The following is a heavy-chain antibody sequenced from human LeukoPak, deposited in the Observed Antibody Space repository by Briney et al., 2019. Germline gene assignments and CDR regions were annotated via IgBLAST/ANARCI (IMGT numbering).Heavy chain of an antibody. CDR3: ARVEYYDFWSGQYYYYYYGMDV. J-gene: IGHJ6*02. V-gene: IGHV3-7*01. CDR2: IKQDGSEK. CDR1: GFTFSSYW. Sequence: PGGSLRLSCAASGFTFSSYWMSWVRQAPGKGLAWVANIKQDGSEKYYVDSVKGRFTISRDNAKNSLYLQMNSLRAEDTAVYYCARVEYYDFWSGQYYYYYYGMDVWGQGTTVTVSS. D-gene: IGHD3-3*01.